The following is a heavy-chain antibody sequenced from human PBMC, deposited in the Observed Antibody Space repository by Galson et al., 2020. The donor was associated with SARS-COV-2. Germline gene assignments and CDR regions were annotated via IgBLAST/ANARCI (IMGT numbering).Heavy chain of an antibody. CDR2: ISNSIGGT. V-gene: IGHV3-23*01. Sequence: GGSLRLSCAASGFIFTTYGMSWVRQGPGRGLEWVSGISNSIGGTYYADPVKGRFTISRDNSKNTLYLEMNSLRAEDTAVYYCAKDLTRSYGLDVWGQGTTVTVSS. CDR1: GFIFTTYG. D-gene: IGHD6-19*01. J-gene: IGHJ6*02. CDR3: AKDLTRSYGLDV.